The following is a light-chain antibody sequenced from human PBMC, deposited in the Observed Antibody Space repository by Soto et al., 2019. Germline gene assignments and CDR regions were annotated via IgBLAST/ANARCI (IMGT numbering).Light chain of an antibody. Sequence: EIVLAQSPATLSLSPGERATLSCRASQSVNNYLAWYQQKPGQAPRLLIYDASNRATGIPARFSGSGSGTDFTRTISSLEPEDFAVYYCQQRSNWPLIFGGGTKVEIK. V-gene: IGKV3-11*01. J-gene: IGKJ4*01. CDR2: DAS. CDR1: QSVNNY. CDR3: QQRSNWPLI.